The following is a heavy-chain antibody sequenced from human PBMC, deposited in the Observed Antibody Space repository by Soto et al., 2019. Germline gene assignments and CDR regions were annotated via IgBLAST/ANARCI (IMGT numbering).Heavy chain of an antibody. D-gene: IGHD6-13*01. CDR1: GFTFSSYG. CDR2: ISYDGSNK. J-gene: IGHJ6*02. V-gene: IGHV3-30*18. Sequence: GGSLRLSCAASGFTFSSYGMHWVRQAPGKGLEWVAVISYDGSNKYYADSVKGRFTISRDNSKNTLYLQMNSLRAEDTAVYYCAKDQSSSWYYYGMDVWGQGTTVTVSS. CDR3: AKDQSSSWYYYGMDV.